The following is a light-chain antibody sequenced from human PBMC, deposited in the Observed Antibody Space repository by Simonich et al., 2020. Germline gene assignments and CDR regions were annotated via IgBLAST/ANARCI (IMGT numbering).Light chain of an antibody. Sequence: IVRTRPPDPLALSLGERATITCKSSQSVLYSSNNKNYLAGYHQKQGQPPKLLIYWASTRESGVPDRFSGSGSGTDFTLTISSLQAEDVAVYYCQQYYSTPYTFGQGTKLEIK. J-gene: IGKJ2*01. CDR3: QQYYSTPYT. CDR1: QSVLYSSNNKNY. V-gene: IGKV4-1*01. CDR2: WAS.